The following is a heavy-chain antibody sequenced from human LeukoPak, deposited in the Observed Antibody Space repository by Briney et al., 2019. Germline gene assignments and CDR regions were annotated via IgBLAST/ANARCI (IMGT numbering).Heavy chain of an antibody. CDR2: IYYSGST. CDR1: GGSISSYY. D-gene: IGHD3-9*01. CDR3: AREENYDILTGYYVRWFDP. Sequence: PSETLSLTCTVSGGSISSYYWSWIRQPPGKGLEWIGYIYYSGSTNYNPSLKSRVTISVDTSKNQFSLKLSSVTAADRAVYYCAREENYDILTGYYVRWFDPWGQGTLVTVSS. J-gene: IGHJ5*02. V-gene: IGHV4-59*01.